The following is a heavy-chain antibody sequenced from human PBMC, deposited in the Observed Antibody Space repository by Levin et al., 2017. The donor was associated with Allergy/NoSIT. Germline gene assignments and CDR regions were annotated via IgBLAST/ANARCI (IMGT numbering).Heavy chain of an antibody. CDR2: ISWNSDII. J-gene: IGHJ4*02. CDR3: VKGWSSSSVFDG. CDR1: GFTFDDYG. V-gene: IGHV3-9*01. D-gene: IGHD6-6*01. Sequence: GGSLRLSCADSGFTFDDYGMHWVRQAPGKGLEWVSGISWNSDIIGYADSVKGRFTISRDNAKNSLYLQMNSLRAEDTALYYCVKGWSSSSVFDGWGQGTLVTVSS.